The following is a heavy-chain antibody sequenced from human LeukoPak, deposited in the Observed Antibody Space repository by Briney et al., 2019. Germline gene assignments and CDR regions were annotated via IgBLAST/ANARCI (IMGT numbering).Heavy chain of an antibody. Sequence: HPGGSLRLSCAASGFTFSSYDIHWVRQATGKGLEWVSGIGTAGEIYYPGSVKGRFTISRENAKNSLYLQMNSLRAGDTAVYYCTVAATISGFDYWGQGTLVTVSS. D-gene: IGHD2-15*01. CDR1: GFTFSSYD. V-gene: IGHV3-13*01. J-gene: IGHJ4*02. CDR2: IGTAGEI. CDR3: TVAATISGFDY.